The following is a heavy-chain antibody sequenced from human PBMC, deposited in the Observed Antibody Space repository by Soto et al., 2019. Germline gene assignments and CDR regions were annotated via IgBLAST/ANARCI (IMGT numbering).Heavy chain of an antibody. CDR1: GFSLSTSAVG. Sequence: QITLKESGPTLVKPTETLTLTCTFSGFSLSTSAVGVGWIRQPPGKALEWLALIYGDDNKRYSPFLKSTLTIPNETSKKQVVLKMTNIDAVDTATYYAAHDGPGLTGLDLWGRGTLVTVSS. D-gene: IGHD3-22*01. CDR3: AHDGPGLTGLDL. CDR2: IYGDDNK. J-gene: IGHJ2*01. V-gene: IGHV2-5*02.